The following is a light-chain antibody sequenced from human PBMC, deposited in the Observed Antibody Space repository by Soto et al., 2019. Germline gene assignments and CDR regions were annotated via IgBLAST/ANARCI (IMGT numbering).Light chain of an antibody. CDR2: YAS. CDR1: ESVHRN. Sequence: EMVMTQSPATLSVSPGERVTLSCRASESVHRNLAWYQQKPGQGPSLLIYYASTRATGVSDRFTGSGSGTEFTLTRSSLQSEDFGVYHCQHYSNWPPTFGPGTKVEIK. V-gene: IGKV3-15*01. CDR3: QHYSNWPPT. J-gene: IGKJ3*01.